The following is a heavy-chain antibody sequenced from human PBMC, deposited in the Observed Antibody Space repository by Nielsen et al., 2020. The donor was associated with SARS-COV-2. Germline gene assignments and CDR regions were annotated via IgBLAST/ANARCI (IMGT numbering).Heavy chain of an antibody. V-gene: IGHV1-3*04. Sequence: ASVKVSCKASGYTFTAYAIHWVRQAPGQRLEWMGWIDTDIGNTKYSPKFQGRVTMTRDTSTSTAYMELRSLRSDDTAVYYCARVAGRVYDYVWGSYRYTGNFDYWGQGTLVTVSS. D-gene: IGHD3-16*02. CDR2: IDTDIGNT. J-gene: IGHJ4*02. CDR1: GYTFTAYA. CDR3: ARVAGRVYDYVWGSYRYTGNFDY.